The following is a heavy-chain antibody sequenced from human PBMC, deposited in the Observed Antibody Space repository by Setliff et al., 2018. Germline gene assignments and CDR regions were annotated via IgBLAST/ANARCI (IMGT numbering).Heavy chain of an antibody. V-gene: IGHV1-69*13. D-gene: IGHD6-13*01. CDR1: GGTFSTYA. J-gene: IGHJ4*02. Sequence: GASVKVSCKASGGTFSTYAVNWVRQAPGQGLEWMGGIVPVFGTRNYAQKFQGRVTFTADDSATTTYMELSSLTSEDTAIYYCARNMGMGQRDCFDYWGRGTLVTVSS. CDR3: ARNMGMGQRDCFDY. CDR2: IVPVFGTR.